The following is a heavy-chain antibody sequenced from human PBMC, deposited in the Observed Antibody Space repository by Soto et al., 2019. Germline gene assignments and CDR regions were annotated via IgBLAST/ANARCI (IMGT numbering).Heavy chain of an antibody. CDR2: INPNSGGT. D-gene: IGHD2-15*01. Sequence: GVSVKVSCKSSGYTFNVYYMHWVRQAPGQGLEWMGWINPNSGGTNYAQKFQGRVTMTRDTSISTAYMELSRLRSDDTAVYYCARGPYIVVVVAATHYGMDVWGQGTTVTVSS. CDR1: GYTFNVYY. V-gene: IGHV1-2*02. CDR3: ARGPYIVVVVAATHYGMDV. J-gene: IGHJ6*02.